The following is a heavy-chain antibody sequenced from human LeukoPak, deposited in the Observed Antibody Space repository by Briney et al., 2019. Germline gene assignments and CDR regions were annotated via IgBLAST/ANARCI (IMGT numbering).Heavy chain of an antibody. D-gene: IGHD2-2*02. CDR1: GGSFSGYY. CDR2: INHSGST. CDR3: ASTAYCSSTSCYTRGRGWFDP. Sequence: ETLSLTCAVYGGSFSGYYWSWIRQPPGKGLEWIGEINHSGSTNYNPSLKSGVTISVDTSKNQFSLKLSSVTAADTAVYYCASTAYCSSTSCYTRGRGWFDPWGQGTLVTVSS. V-gene: IGHV4-34*01. J-gene: IGHJ5*02.